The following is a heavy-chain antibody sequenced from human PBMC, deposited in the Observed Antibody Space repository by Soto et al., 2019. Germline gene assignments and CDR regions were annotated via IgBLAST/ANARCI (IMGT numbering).Heavy chain of an antibody. CDR3: ARGYDFLTGYYFDY. Sequence: PSETLSLTYTVSGGSISSYYWSWIRQPPGKGLEWIGYIYFSGSTNYNPSLKSRVTISVDTSKNQFSLKLSSVTAADTAVYYCARGYDFLTGYYFDYWGQGTLVTVSS. V-gene: IGHV4-59*01. J-gene: IGHJ4*02. D-gene: IGHD3-9*01. CDR2: IYFSGST. CDR1: GGSISSYY.